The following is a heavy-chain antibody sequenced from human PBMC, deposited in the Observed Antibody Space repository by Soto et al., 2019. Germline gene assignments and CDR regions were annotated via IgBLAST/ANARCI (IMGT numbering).Heavy chain of an antibody. CDR3: EKELGVSGSFHY. CDR2: ISYDGSNK. CDR1: GFTFSTYG. Sequence: QVQLVESGGGVVQPGRSLRLSCAASGFTFSTYGIHWVRQAPGKGLEWVSVISYDGSNKYYADSVKGRFTISRDNSKNTLYLQMNRLGVEYTAVYYCEKELGVSGSFHYWGQGTLVTVSS. V-gene: IGHV3-30*18. D-gene: IGHD3-10*01. J-gene: IGHJ4*02.